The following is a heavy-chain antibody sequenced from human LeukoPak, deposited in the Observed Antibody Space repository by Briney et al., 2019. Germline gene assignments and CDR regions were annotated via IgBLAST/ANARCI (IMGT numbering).Heavy chain of an antibody. CDR2: MNPNSGNT. Sequence: APVKVSCKTSGYTFTNFDINWVRQASGHGLEWMGWMNPNSGNTGYAQKFQGRVTITRNTSISTAYMELSSLRSDDTAVYYCARDRRDRTYYYDSSGYYPFDYWGQGTLVTVSS. CDR3: ARDRRDRTYYYDSSGYYPFDY. CDR1: GYTFTNFD. J-gene: IGHJ4*02. V-gene: IGHV1-8*03. D-gene: IGHD3-22*01.